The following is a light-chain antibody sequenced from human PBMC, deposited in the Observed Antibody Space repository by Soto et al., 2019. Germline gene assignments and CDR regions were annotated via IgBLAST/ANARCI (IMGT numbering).Light chain of an antibody. CDR3: QQYGSSPPYT. V-gene: IGKV3-20*01. CDR1: QTVSGNY. J-gene: IGKJ2*01. Sequence: EIVLTQSPGILSLSPGERATLSCRASQTVSGNYLAWYQQKPGQSPRLLIYGSSDRATGIPDRFSGSGSGTDFILTINRVEPEDFAVYCCQQYGSSPPYTFGQGTTLEI. CDR2: GSS.